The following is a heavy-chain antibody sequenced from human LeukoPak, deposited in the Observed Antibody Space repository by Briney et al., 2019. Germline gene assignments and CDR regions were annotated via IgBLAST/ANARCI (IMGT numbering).Heavy chain of an antibody. CDR3: ARDLSKHYYYGMDV. CDR2: ISSSSNTI. D-gene: IGHD4-11*01. J-gene: IGHJ6*02. Sequence: PGGSLRLSCAASGFTFSTYSMHWVRQAPGKGLEWLSYISSSSNTIYYADSVKGRFTISRDNSKNTLYLQMNSLRAEDTAVYYCARDLSKHYYYGMDVWGQGTTVIVSS. V-gene: IGHV3-48*01. CDR1: GFTFSTYS.